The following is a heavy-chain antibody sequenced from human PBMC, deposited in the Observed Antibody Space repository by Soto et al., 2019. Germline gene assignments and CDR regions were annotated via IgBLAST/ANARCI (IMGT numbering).Heavy chain of an antibody. CDR1: GYTFTGYY. CDR2: INPNSGGT. CDR3: ASQRLGYYYMDV. J-gene: IGHJ6*03. V-gene: IGHV1-2*04. Sequence: ASVKVSCKASGYTFTGYYMHWVRQAPGQGLEWMGWINPNSGGTNYAQKFQGWVTMTRDTSISTAYMELSRLRSDDTAVYYCASQRLGYYYMDVWGKGTTDTVSS.